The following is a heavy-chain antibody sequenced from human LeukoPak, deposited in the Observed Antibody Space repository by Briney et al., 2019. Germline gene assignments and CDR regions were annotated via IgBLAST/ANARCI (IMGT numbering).Heavy chain of an antibody. CDR2: IYSGGST. V-gene: IGHV3-53*01. D-gene: IGHD5-18*01. J-gene: IGHJ4*02. CDR1: VFTVSSNY. CDR3: ARFSNTAMVIDY. Sequence: GGSLRLSCAASVFTVSSNYMSWVRQAPAKGLEWVSVIYSGGSTYYTDSVKGRFTLSTDPSKNTLYLQMNSLRAAHAAVSYCARFSNTAMVIDYWGQGTLVTVSS.